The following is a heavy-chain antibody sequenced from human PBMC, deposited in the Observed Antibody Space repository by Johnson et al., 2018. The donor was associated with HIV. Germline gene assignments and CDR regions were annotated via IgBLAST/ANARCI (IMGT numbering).Heavy chain of an antibody. CDR2: IKRKTDGGTT. Sequence: VQLVESGGGVVQPGRSLRLACAASGFTFNNAWMTWVRQAPGKGLGWVGRIKRKTDGGTTDYAAPVKGRFIISRDESKNTLYLQMNSLKTEDTAVYYCTTDSGYRAFDIWGQGTMVTVSS. CDR1: GFTFNNAW. J-gene: IGHJ3*02. D-gene: IGHD5-12*01. CDR3: TTDSGYRAFDI. V-gene: IGHV3-15*01.